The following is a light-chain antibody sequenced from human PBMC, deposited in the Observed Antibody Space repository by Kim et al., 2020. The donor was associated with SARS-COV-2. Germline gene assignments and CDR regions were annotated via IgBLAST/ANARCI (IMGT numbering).Light chain of an antibody. V-gene: IGLV3-19*01. CDR1: SLRSYY. CDR2: GKN. J-gene: IGLJ3*02. CDR3: NSRDSSGNHWV. Sequence: ALGQTVRITCQGDSLRSYYASWYQQKPGQAPVLVIYGKNNRPSGIPYRFSGSSSGNTASLTITGAQAEDEADYYCNSRDSSGNHWVFGGGTQLTVL.